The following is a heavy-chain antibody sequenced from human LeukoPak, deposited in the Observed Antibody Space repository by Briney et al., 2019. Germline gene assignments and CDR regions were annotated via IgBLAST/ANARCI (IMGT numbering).Heavy chain of an antibody. V-gene: IGHV3-74*01. CDR1: GFTFSSYW. Sequence: PGGSLRLSCAASGFTFSSYWMHWVRQAPGKGLVWVSRINSDGSSTSYADSVKGRFTISRDNAKNTLYLQMSSLRAEDTAVYYCARDSRSSYNWFDPWGQGTLVTVSS. CDR2: INSDGSST. J-gene: IGHJ5*02. CDR3: ARDSRSSYNWFDP.